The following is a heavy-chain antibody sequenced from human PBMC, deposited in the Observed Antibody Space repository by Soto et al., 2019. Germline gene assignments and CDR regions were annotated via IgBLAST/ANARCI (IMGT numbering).Heavy chain of an antibody. V-gene: IGHV3-21*01. D-gene: IGHD6-19*01. CDR2: ISSSSSYI. Sequence: PGGSLRLSCAASGFTFSSYSMNWVRQAPGKGLEWVSSISSSSSYIYYADSVKGRFTISRDNAKNSLYLQMNSLRAEDTAVYYCARDPDSGWYFNFPDSWGQGTLVTVSS. J-gene: IGHJ5*01. CDR3: ARDPDSGWYFNFPDS. CDR1: GFTFSSYS.